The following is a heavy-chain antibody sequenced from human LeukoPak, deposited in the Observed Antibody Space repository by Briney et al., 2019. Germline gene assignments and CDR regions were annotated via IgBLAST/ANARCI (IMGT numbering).Heavy chain of an antibody. CDR2: ISPYNGNT. V-gene: IGHV1-18*01. J-gene: IGHJ4*02. Sequence: ASVKVSCKASGYTFASYGISWVRQAPGQGLEWMGWISPYNGNTNYAQKLQGRVTMTTDTSTTTAYMELRSLRSDDTAVYYCAREMATIVNQFDYWGQGTLVTVSS. CDR3: AREMATIVNQFDY. CDR1: GYTFASYG. D-gene: IGHD5-24*01.